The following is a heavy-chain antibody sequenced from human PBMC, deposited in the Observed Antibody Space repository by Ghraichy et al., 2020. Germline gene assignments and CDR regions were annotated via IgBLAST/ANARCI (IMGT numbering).Heavy chain of an antibody. Sequence: RGSLRLSCAASGFTFSSYAMSWVRQAPGKGLEWVSAISGSGGTTYYADSVKGRFTISRDNSKNTLYMQMNSLRAEDTAVYYCAKDPRSSAVDYWGQGTLVTVSS. CDR2: ISGSGGTT. CDR3: AKDPRSSAVDY. J-gene: IGHJ4*02. CDR1: GFTFSSYA. V-gene: IGHV3-23*01.